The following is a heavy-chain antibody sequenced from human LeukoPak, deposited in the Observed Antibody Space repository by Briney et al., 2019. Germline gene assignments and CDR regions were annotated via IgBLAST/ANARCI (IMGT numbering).Heavy chain of an antibody. CDR3: ARDWGSIVVVAKFDY. Sequence: GRSLRLSCAASGFTFSSYSMSWVRQAPGKGLEWVSYISSSSSTIYYADSVKGRFTISRDNAKNSLYLQMNSLRDEDTAVYYCARDWGSIVVVAKFDYWGQGTLVTVSS. V-gene: IGHV3-48*02. CDR1: GFTFSSYS. CDR2: ISSSSSTI. D-gene: IGHD2-15*01. J-gene: IGHJ4*02.